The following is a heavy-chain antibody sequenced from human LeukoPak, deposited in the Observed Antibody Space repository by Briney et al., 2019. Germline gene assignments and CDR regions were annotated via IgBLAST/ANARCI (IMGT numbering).Heavy chain of an antibody. V-gene: IGHV3-7*01. CDR1: GFTFSRYW. CDR3: ARDRAPYCGGDCYPYYFDY. CDR2: IKQDGSEK. Sequence: GGSLRLSCAASGFTFSRYWMSWVRQAPGKGLEWVANIKQDGSEKYYVDSVKGRFTISRDNAKNSLYLQMNSLRAEDTAVYYCARDRAPYCGGDCYPYYFDYWGQGTLVTVSS. D-gene: IGHD2-21*02. J-gene: IGHJ4*02.